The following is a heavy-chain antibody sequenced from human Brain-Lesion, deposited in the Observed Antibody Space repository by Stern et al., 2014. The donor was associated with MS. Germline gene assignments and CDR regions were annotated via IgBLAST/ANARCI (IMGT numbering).Heavy chain of an antibody. CDR2: INPKRGGT. Sequence: QDQLVESGAEVKKPGASVKVSCKASGYTFTGYYMHWVRQVPGQGLEWMGWINPKRGGTNYAQKFQGWVTMTRYTSINTAYMELSRLRSDDTAVYYCATYYYDSTGYNDFWGQGTLVTVSS. CDR1: GYTFTGYY. D-gene: IGHD3-22*01. J-gene: IGHJ4*02. CDR3: ATYYYDSTGYNDF. V-gene: IGHV1-2*04.